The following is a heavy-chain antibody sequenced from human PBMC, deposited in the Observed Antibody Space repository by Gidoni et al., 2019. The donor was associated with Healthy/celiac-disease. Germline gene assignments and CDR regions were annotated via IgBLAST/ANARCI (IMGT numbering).Heavy chain of an antibody. CDR3: ARDFGVVGAGAD. CDR1: GFIFRTYS. V-gene: IGHV3-21*01. Sequence: EVQLVESGGGLVKPGGSLRLSCEASGFIFRTYSMNWVRQAPGRGLEWVSSISSSSSYTYYADSVKGRFTISRDNAKNSLYLQMSSLRAEDTAVYYCARDFGVVGAGADWGQGTLVTVSS. J-gene: IGHJ4*02. CDR2: ISSSSSYT. D-gene: IGHD1-26*01.